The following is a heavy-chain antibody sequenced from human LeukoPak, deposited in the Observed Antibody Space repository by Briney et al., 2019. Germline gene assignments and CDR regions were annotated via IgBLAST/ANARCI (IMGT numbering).Heavy chain of an antibody. Sequence: GGSLRLSCAASGFTFDDYAVHWVRQAPGKGLEWVSGISWNSGSIGYADSVRGRFTISRDNAKNSLYLQMNSLRAEDMALYYCAKDSGSYSTSFDYWGQGTLVTVSS. CDR1: GFTFDDYA. CDR3: AKDSGSYSTSFDY. D-gene: IGHD1-26*01. V-gene: IGHV3-9*03. CDR2: ISWNSGSI. J-gene: IGHJ4*02.